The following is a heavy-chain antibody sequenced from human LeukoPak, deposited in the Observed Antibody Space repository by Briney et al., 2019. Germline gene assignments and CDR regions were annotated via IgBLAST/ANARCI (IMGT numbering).Heavy chain of an antibody. V-gene: IGHV3-7*03. J-gene: IGHJ4*02. D-gene: IGHD5-24*01. CDR3: ARDRGAYAREY. CDR1: GFTFSSYW. CDR2: IKRDGSEK. Sequence: GGSLRLSCAASGFTFSSYWMSWVRQAPGKGLEWVANIKRDGSEKYYVDSVKGRFTISRDNAQNSLHLQMNSLRVEDTAVYYCARDRGAYAREYWGQGTLVTVSS.